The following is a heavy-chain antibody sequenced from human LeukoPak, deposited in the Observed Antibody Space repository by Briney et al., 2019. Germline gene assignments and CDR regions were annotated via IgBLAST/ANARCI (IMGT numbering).Heavy chain of an antibody. D-gene: IGHD1-14*01. CDR3: ARGDHRFDY. J-gene: IGHJ4*02. V-gene: IGHV4-59*01. CDR2: VYYSGST. CDR1: GGSISSYY. Sequence: SETLSLTCTVSGGSISSYYWSWIRQPPGKGLEWIRYVYYSGSTHYNTSLKSRVSISVDTSKNQFSLKLNSVTAADTAVYYCARGDHRFDYWGQGTLVTVSS.